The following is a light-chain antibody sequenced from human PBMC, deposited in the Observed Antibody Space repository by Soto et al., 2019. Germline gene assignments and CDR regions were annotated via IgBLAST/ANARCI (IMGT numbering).Light chain of an antibody. CDR3: AAWDDTLRARV. V-gene: IGLV1-44*01. Sequence: QSVLAQPPSASGTPGQRVTISCSGSNSNIGRNDVTWYQQVPGTAPQCLIYSNDQRPSGVPDRISGSRSGTSASLAISGLQSGDEAEYYRAAWDDTLRARVFGGGTKLTVL. CDR1: NSNIGRND. CDR2: SND. J-gene: IGLJ2*01.